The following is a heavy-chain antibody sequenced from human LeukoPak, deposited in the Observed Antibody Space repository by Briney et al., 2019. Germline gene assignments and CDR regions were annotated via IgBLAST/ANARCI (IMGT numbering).Heavy chain of an antibody. D-gene: IGHD3-3*01. CDR3: AREDTIFGVVIHAFDI. CDR2: VYYSGST. Sequence: PSDTLSLTRTLSAGSISSDYSSWIRQPPGKGLEWIGYVYYSGSTNYNTSLKSRVTISLDTSKDQFSLKLSSVTAADTAVYYCAREDTIFGVVIHAFDIWGQGTMVTVSS. CDR1: AGSISSDY. V-gene: IGHV4-59*01. J-gene: IGHJ3*02.